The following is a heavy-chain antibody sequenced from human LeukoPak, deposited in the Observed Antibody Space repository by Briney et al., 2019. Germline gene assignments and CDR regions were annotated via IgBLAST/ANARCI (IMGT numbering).Heavy chain of an antibody. CDR2: IYHTGST. CDR1: GGSISSYY. D-gene: IGHD5-24*01. Sequence: SETLSLTCTVSGGSISSYYWSWIRQPPGKGLEWIAYIYHTGSTYYNPSLRSRVIISVDTSKNQFSLKLSSMTAADMAVYYCARVDGPFDIWGQGTMVTVSS. J-gene: IGHJ3*02. V-gene: IGHV4-30-4*08. CDR3: ARVDGPFDI.